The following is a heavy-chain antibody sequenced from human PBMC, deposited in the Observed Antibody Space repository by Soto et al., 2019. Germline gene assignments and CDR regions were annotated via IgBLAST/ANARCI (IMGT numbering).Heavy chain of an antibody. J-gene: IGHJ4*02. CDR3: ARHTPAISISDH. Sequence: PSETLSLTCSVSGGSISSYYWSWIRQPPGKGLEWIGYIHNSGSTNYNPSLKSRVTISVDTSKNQFSLKLSSVTAADTAVYYCARHTPAISISDHWGQGTLVTVSS. V-gene: IGHV4-59*08. D-gene: IGHD2-15*01. CDR1: GGSISSYY. CDR2: IHNSGST.